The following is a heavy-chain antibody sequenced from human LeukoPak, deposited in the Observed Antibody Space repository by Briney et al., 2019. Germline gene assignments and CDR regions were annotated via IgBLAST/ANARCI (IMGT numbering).Heavy chain of an antibody. D-gene: IGHD3-22*01. Sequence: GGSLRLSCVHSRFTFHDYLMHWVRPTPRKGLEWLSVIRGDGVTTHYAGSVKGRFTISRKNGKNSLYLQMDSLSVEDTAVYFCAKGVNTVSFTFDYWGQGTLVTVSS. CDR1: RFTFHDYL. V-gene: IGHV3-43*02. J-gene: IGHJ4*02. CDR2: IRGDGVTT. CDR3: AKGVNTVSFTFDY.